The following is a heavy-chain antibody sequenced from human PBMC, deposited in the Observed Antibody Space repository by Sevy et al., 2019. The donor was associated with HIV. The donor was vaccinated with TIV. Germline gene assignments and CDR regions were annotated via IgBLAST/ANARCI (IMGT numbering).Heavy chain of an antibody. CDR3: ARSNPDGYNYSYYYGMDV. V-gene: IGHV1-69*13. CDR2: IIPVFGSA. D-gene: IGHD1-1*01. J-gene: IGHJ6*02. Sequence: ASVKVSCKASGDTFGNYAIAWVRQAPGQGLEWMGGIIPVFGSANSAQKFQDRVTITAYVPTSTAYMELRSLRSEDTAVYYCARSNPDGYNYSYYYGMDVWGQGTTVTVSS. CDR1: GDTFGNYA.